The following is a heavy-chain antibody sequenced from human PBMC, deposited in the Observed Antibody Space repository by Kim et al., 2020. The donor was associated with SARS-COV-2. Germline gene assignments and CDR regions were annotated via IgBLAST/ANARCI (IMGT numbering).Heavy chain of an antibody. J-gene: IGHJ3*02. CDR2: IYYSGST. V-gene: IGHV4-39*07. CDR1: GGSISSSSYY. D-gene: IGHD2-21*01. CDR3: ARDNLGEPSPHAFDI. Sequence: SETLSLTCTVSGGSISSSSYYWGWIRQPPGKGLEWIGSIYYSGSTYYNPSLKSRVTISVDTSKNQFSLKLSSVTAADTAVYYCARDNLGEPSPHAFDIWGPGTMVPLSS.